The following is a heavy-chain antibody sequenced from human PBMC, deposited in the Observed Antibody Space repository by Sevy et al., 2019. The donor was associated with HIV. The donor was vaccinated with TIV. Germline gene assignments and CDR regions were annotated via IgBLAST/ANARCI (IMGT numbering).Heavy chain of an antibody. V-gene: IGHV4-39*01. CDR3: ARRVATPGKYYFDY. J-gene: IGHJ4*02. D-gene: IGHD5-12*01. Sequence: SETLSLTCIVSDGSISGTICYWGWIRQPPGKGLEWIGNIYYSGNTFYNPSLKSRVTISVDTSKNQFSLRLSSVTAADTAVYYCARRVATPGKYYFDYWGQGTLVTVSS. CDR2: IYYSGNT. CDR1: DGSISGTICY.